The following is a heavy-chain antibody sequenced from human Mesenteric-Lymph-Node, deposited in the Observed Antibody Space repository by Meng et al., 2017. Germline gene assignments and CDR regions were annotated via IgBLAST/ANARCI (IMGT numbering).Heavy chain of an antibody. CDR3: VRHGGKYFDS. V-gene: IGHV4-34*12. CDR1: GGSLSGAY. CDR2: IIHGGSP. J-gene: IGHJ4*02. Sequence: QVKLKQWGQGLLKPSGTLSLTCAVNGGSLSGAYWNWIRQPPGKGLEWIGEIIHGGSPSYNPSLKSRVTISVDKSKNQFSLRLTSVTAADTAIFYCVRHGGKYFDSWGQGTLVTGSS. D-gene: IGHD2-15*01.